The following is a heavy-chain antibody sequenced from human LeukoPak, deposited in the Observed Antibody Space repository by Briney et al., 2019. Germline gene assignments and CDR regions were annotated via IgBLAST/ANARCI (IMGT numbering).Heavy chain of an antibody. J-gene: IGHJ4*02. CDR3: ARYDPVTTSSPFDY. Sequence: GGTLRRCCAAPGSPQSPYVMHCVRDTPGKGPEFVAVISSDGSNKYYADSVKGRFTISRDNSENTLYLQMNSLRVEDTAVYYCARYDPVTTSSPFDYWGQGTLVTVSS. D-gene: IGHD4-17*01. V-gene: IGHV3-30*04. CDR1: GSPQSPYV. CDR2: ISSDGSNK.